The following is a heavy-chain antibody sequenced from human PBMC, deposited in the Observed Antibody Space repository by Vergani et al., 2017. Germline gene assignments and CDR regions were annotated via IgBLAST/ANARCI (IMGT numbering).Heavy chain of an antibody. V-gene: IGHV3-23*01. CDR2: ISGSGGSK. D-gene: IGHD3-22*01. J-gene: IGHJ4*02. CDR3: ANTSXYYYDSSGYYHTGRYFDY. Sequence: EVQLLESGGGLVQPGGSLRLSCAASGFTFSSYAMSWVRQAPGQGLEWVSAISGSGGSKYYADSVKGRFTISRDNSKNTLYLQMNSLRAEDTAVYYCANTSXYYYDSSGYYHTGRYFDYGGQGTLVTFSS. CDR1: GFTFSSYA.